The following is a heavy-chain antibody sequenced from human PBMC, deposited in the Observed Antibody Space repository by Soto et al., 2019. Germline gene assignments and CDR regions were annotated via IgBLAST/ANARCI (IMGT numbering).Heavy chain of an antibody. CDR1: GGTFSSYA. J-gene: IGHJ6*02. CDR3: ARAVVPAASYYYYGMAV. Sequence: QVQLVQSGAEVKKPGSSVKVSCKASGGTFSSYAISWVRQAPGQGLEWMGGIIPIFGTANYAQKFQGRVTITADESPSTAYMELSSLRSEDTAVYYCARAVVPAASYYYYGMAVWGQGTTVTVSS. D-gene: IGHD2-2*01. CDR2: IIPIFGTA. V-gene: IGHV1-69*01.